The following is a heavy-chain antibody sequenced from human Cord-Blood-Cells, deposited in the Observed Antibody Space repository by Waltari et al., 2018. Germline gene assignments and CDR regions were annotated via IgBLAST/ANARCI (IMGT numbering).Heavy chain of an antibody. V-gene: IGHV3-7*01. CDR3: ARVSAFGVYYYYYMDV. Sequence: EVQLVESGGGLVQPGGSLRLSCAASGFTFSSYWMSWVRQAPGKGLEWVANIKQDGSEKYYVDSVKGRFTISRDNAKNSLYLQMNSLRAEDTAVYYCARVSAFGVYYYYYMDVWGKGTTVTVSS. CDR2: IKQDGSEK. CDR1: GFTFSSYW. D-gene: IGHD3-3*01. J-gene: IGHJ6*03.